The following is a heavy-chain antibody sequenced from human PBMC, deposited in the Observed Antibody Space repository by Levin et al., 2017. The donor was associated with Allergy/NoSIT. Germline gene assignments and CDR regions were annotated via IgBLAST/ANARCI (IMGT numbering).Heavy chain of an antibody. CDR3: AKGEAVAVSKYFQH. CDR1: GFTFDDYA. Sequence: GGSLRLFCAASGFTFDDYAMHWVRQAPGKGLEWVSGISWNSGSIGYADSVKGRFTISRDNAKNSLYLQMNSLRAEDTAFYYCAKGEAVAVSKYFQHWGQGTLVTVSS. CDR2: ISWNSGSI. V-gene: IGHV3-9*01. J-gene: IGHJ1*01. D-gene: IGHD6-19*01.